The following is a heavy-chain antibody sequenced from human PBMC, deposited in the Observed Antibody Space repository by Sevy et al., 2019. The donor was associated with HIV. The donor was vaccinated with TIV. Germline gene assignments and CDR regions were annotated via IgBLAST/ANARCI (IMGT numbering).Heavy chain of an antibody. CDR3: ARGVQTYDAFDI. CDR1: GFTFSSYS. D-gene: IGHD6-6*01. Sequence: GGSLRLSCAASGFTFSSYSTNWVRQAPGKGLEWVSSISGISNYIYYADSVKGRFSISRDNAKNSLYLQMNSLRAEDTAIYYCARGVQTYDAFDIWGQGTMVTVSS. CDR2: ISGISNYI. V-gene: IGHV3-21*01. J-gene: IGHJ3*02.